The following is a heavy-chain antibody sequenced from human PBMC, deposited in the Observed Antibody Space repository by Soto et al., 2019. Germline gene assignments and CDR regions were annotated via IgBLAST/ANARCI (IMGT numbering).Heavy chain of an antibody. Sequence: QVQLVQSGAEVKKPGASVQISCKASGYIFTNYAMHWVRQAPGQGLEWMGWINAGNGDTKYSEKFQDRVTITRDTFATTAYMELSSLRSEDTAIYYCVRAMMAGYRYNWFDPWGQGTLVTVSS. CDR3: VRAMMAGYRYNWFDP. V-gene: IGHV1-3*01. CDR2: INAGNGDT. CDR1: GYIFTNYA. D-gene: IGHD3-9*01. J-gene: IGHJ5*02.